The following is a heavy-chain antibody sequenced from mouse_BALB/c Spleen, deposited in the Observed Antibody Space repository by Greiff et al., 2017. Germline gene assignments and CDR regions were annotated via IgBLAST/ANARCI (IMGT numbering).Heavy chain of an antibody. J-gene: IGHJ4*01. CDR2: INPNNGGT. CDR1: GYTFTDYN. Sequence: VQLQQSGPELVKPGASVKIPCKASGYTFTDYNMDWVKQSHGQSLEWIGDINPNNGGTIYNQKFKGKATLTVDKSSSTAYMELRSLTSEDTAVYYCARRRMITGYAMDYWGQGTSVTVSS. D-gene: IGHD2-4*01. V-gene: IGHV1-18*01. CDR3: ARRRMITGYAMDY.